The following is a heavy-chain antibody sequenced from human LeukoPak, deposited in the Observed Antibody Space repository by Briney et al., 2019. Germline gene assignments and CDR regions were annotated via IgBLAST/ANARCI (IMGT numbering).Heavy chain of an antibody. CDR1: GFTFSNYW. D-gene: IGHD1-26*01. CDR3: ATGGSYTGRNVY. J-gene: IGHJ4*02. CDR2: IKQDGSEK. V-gene: IGHV3-7*01. Sequence: GGSLRLSCAASGFTFSNYWMSWVRQAPGKGLEWVANIKQDGSEKYYVDSVKGRFTISRDNAKNSLFLQMNSLRAEDTAVYYCATGGSYTGRNVYWGQGTLVTVSS.